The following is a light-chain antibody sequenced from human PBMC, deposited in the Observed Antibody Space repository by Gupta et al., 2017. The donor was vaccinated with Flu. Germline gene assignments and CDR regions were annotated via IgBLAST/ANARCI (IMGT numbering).Light chain of an antibody. Sequence: DIQMTQSPSTLSASVGDRVTITCRASQSISSRLAWYQQKPGKAPKLLIYKASSLESGVPSRFSGSGSGTEFTLTISSLQPDDFATYYCQQYNTGPWTFGQGTKVEIK. CDR1: QSISSR. J-gene: IGKJ1*01. V-gene: IGKV1-5*03. CDR3: QQYNTGPWT. CDR2: KAS.